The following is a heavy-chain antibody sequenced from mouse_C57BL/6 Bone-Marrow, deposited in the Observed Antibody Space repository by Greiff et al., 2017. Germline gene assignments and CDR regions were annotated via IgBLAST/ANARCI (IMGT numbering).Heavy chain of an antibody. CDR1: GYSFTGYY. D-gene: IGHD1-1*01. CDR3: ASNYGSSYGWYFDV. CDR2: INPSTGGT. J-gene: IGHJ1*03. Sequence: EVQLQQSGPELVKPGASVKISCKASGYSFTGYYMNWVKQSPEKSLEWIGEINPSTGGTTYNQKFKAKATLTVDKSSSTAYMQLKSLTSDDSAVYYCASNYGSSYGWYFDVWGTGTTVTVSS. V-gene: IGHV1-42*01.